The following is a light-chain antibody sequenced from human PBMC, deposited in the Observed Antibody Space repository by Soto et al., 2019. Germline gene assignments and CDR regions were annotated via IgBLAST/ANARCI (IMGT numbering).Light chain of an antibody. CDR1: SRDVGGYNY. Sequence: QSALTQPASVSGSPGQSITISCTGTSRDVGGYNYVSWYQHHPGEAPKLMIFEVSKRPSGVSIRFSGSKSGNTVSLTISGLQSEDEADYFCNSYTTSATYVFGSGTKVTVL. J-gene: IGLJ1*01. CDR2: EVS. V-gene: IGLV2-14*01. CDR3: NSYTTSATYV.